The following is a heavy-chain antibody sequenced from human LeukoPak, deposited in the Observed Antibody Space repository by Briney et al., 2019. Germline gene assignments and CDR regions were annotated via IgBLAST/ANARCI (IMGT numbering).Heavy chain of an antibody. CDR2: IYYSGGT. J-gene: IGHJ4*02. CDR3: ARVAITGYSSSWFDY. V-gene: IGHV4-59*01. CDR1: GGSISSYY. Sequence: SETLSLTCTVSGGSISSYYWSWIRQPPGKGLEWIGYIYYSGGTNYNPSLKSRVTISVDTSKNHFSLKLSSVTGADTAVYYCARVAITGYSSSWFDYWGQGTLVTVSS. D-gene: IGHD6-13*01.